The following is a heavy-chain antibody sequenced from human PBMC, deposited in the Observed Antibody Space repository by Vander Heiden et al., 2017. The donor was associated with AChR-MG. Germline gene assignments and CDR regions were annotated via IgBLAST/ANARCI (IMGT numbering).Heavy chain of an antibody. J-gene: IGHJ6*02. Sequence: QLVQSGPEVTKPGTAVKVSCKASGFTFTSSAVQWVRQARGQRLEWIGWIVVGSGNTNYAQKFQERVTITRDMSTSTAYMELSSLRSEDTAVYYCAAPQGDYYYGMDVWGQGTTVTVSS. CDR3: AAPQGDYYYGMDV. D-gene: IGHD3-16*01. CDR2: IVVGSGNT. V-gene: IGHV1-58*01. CDR1: GFTFTSSA.